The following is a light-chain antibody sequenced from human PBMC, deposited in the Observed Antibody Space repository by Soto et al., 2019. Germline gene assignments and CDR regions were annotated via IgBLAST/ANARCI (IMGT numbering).Light chain of an antibody. CDR2: DTS. Sequence: EIVMTQSPVTLSVSPGERATLSCRASQCVSSNLAWYQQEAGQAPRLLIYDTSTRATGVPARFSASGSGTEFTLTIRSLQSEDFAIYYCQQYSHWPPETFGQGTKVDIK. CDR1: QCVSSN. V-gene: IGKV3-15*01. J-gene: IGKJ1*01. CDR3: QQYSHWPPET.